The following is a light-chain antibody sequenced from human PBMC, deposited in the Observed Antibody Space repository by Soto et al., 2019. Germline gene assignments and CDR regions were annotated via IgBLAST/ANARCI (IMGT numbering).Light chain of an antibody. CDR2: EVS. CDR1: SSDIGGYNY. Sequence: QSVLTQPASVSGSPGQSITISCTGTSSDIGGYNYVSWYQHHPGKAPKLMIYEVSYRPSGVSNRFSASKSGNTASLTISGLQAEDESDYYCNSYTSSGTLVFGTGTKLTVL. J-gene: IGLJ1*01. CDR3: NSYTSSGTLV. V-gene: IGLV2-14*01.